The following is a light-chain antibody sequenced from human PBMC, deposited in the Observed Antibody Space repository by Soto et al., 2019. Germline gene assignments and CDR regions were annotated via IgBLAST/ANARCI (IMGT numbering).Light chain of an antibody. V-gene: IGKV1-5*03. CDR3: QQYNSDWT. Sequence: DIQMTQSPSTLSASVGDRVTITCRASQSISSWLAWYQQKPGKAPKLLLYKASSLESGVTSRFSGSGSGTEFTLTISSLQPDDFASYYCQQYNSDWTFGQGTKVEIK. J-gene: IGKJ1*01. CDR2: KAS. CDR1: QSISSW.